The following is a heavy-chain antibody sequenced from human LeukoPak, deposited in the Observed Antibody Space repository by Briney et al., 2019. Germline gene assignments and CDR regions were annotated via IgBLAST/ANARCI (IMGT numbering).Heavy chain of an antibody. CDR1: GGSISSGGYY. CDR3: ARGRGDYTGVEYFQH. J-gene: IGHJ1*01. V-gene: IGHV4-31*03. D-gene: IGHD4-17*01. CDR2: IYYSGST. Sequence: PSETLSLTCTVSGGSISSGGYYWSWIRQHPGKGLEWIGYIYYSGSTYYNPSLKSRVTISVDTSKNQFSLKLSFVTAADTAVYYCARGRGDYTGVEYFQHWGQGTLVTVSS.